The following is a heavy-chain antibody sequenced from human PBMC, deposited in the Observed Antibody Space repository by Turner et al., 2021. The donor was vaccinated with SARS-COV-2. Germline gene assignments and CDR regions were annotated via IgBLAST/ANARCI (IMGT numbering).Heavy chain of an antibody. CDR3: VKDISEYGYGFDGLAV. V-gene: IGHV3-30-3*02. J-gene: IGHJ6*02. Sequence: QVQLVESGGGVVQPGRSLRLSCAASGFIFSNFAMHWVRQAPGKGLEWVAVMSFPGSNKYYADSVKGRFTISRDNSKNTLYLQMNSLRPEDTAVYYCVKDISEYGYGFDGLAVWGQGTTVTVSS. D-gene: IGHD5-18*01. CDR2: MSFPGSNK. CDR1: GFIFSNFA.